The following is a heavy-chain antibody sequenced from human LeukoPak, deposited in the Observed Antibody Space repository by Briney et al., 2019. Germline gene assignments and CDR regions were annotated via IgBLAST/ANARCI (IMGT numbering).Heavy chain of an antibody. D-gene: IGHD4-11*01. V-gene: IGHV4-59*08. J-gene: IGHJ4*02. CDR3: ARLYSNTFDY. CDR1: GGSISGFY. CDR2: IYYSGST. Sequence: SETLSLTCTVSGGSISGFYWSWIRQPPGKGLECIGYIYYSGSTKYSPSLKSRVTISVDTSKNQFSLKLSSVTAADTAVYYCARLYSNTFDYWGQGTLVTVSS.